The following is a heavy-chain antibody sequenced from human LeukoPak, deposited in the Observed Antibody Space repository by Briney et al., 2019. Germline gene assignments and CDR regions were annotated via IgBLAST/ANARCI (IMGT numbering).Heavy chain of an antibody. CDR3: ARDYEGGDY. CDR1: GYTFTSYY. Sequence: ASVKVSCTASGYTFTSYYMHWVRQAPGQGLEWMGIINPSGGSTSYAQKFQGRVTMPRAMSTSTVYMELSSLRSEDTAVYYCARDYEGGDYWGQGTLVTVSS. V-gene: IGHV1-46*01. D-gene: IGHD3-16*01. J-gene: IGHJ4*02. CDR2: INPSGGST.